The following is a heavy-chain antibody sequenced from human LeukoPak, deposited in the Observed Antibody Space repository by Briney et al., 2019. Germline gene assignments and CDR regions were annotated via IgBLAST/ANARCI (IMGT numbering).Heavy chain of an antibody. CDR1: GGSISSYY. J-gene: IGHJ6*03. Sequence: SETLSLTCTVSGGSISSYYWSWIRQPAGKGLEWIGRIYTSGSTNYNPSLKSRVTMSVDTSKNQFSLQLNSVTPEDTAVYYCARDRPKRGIVVVPALPGYMDVWGKGTTVTVSS. V-gene: IGHV4-4*07. CDR2: IYTSGST. D-gene: IGHD2-2*01. CDR3: ARDRPKRGIVVVPALPGYMDV.